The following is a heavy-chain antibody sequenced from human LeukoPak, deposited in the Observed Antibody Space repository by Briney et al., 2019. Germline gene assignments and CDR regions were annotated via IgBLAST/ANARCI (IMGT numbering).Heavy chain of an antibody. D-gene: IGHD4-17*01. CDR1: VFTFNNYA. CDR3: ARDYADYVGYFFFDY. V-gene: IGHV3-23*01. Sequence: GRSLRLSCAASVFTFNNYAMNWVRHAPGKGLEWGSAISGGGETTYYADSAKGRFTIYRDNSQNTSYLQMNSLRAEDTAVHYCARDYADYVGYFFFDYWGQGTLVTVSS. J-gene: IGHJ4*02. CDR2: ISGGGETT.